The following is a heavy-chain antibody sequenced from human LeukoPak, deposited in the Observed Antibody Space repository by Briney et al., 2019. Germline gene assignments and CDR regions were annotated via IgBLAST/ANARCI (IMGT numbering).Heavy chain of an antibody. J-gene: IGHJ4*02. CDR1: GFTFSNYA. V-gene: IGHV3-23*01. Sequence: GGSLRLSCAASGFTFSNYAMSWVRQAPGKGLEWVSGIGGSDGSTYYADSVKGRFTISRDNSKNTLYLQMNSLTDEDTAVYYCAKKWGVGTTTLDYFDYWGQGTLVTVSS. D-gene: IGHD1-26*01. CDR2: IGGSDGST. CDR3: AKKWGVGTTTLDYFDY.